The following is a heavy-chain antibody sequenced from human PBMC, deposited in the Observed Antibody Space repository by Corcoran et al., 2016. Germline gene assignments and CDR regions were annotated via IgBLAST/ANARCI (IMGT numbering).Heavy chain of an antibody. CDR1: GFTFSSYG. Sequence: QVQLVESGGGVVQPGRSLRLSCAASGFTFSSYGMHWVRQAPGKGLEWVAVISYDGSNKYYADSVKGRFTISRDNSKNTLYLQMNSLRAEDTAVYYCAKHVANYGDSYFDYWGQGTLVTVSS. V-gene: IGHV3-30*18. J-gene: IGHJ4*02. CDR2: ISYDGSNK. CDR3: AKHVANYGDSYFDY. D-gene: IGHD4-17*01.